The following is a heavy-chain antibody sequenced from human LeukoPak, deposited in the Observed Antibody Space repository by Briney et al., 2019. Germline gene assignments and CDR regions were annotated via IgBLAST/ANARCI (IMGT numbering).Heavy chain of an antibody. CDR3: AKWGSGSYYKGSFDY. Sequence: GGSLRLSCAASGFTFSSYAMSWVRQAPGKGLEWVSTISGSGGNTYYADSVKGRFTISRDNSKNTLYLQMNSLRAEDTAVYYCAKWGSGSYYKGSFDYWGQGTLVTVSS. D-gene: IGHD3-10*01. CDR2: ISGSGGNT. V-gene: IGHV3-23*01. CDR1: GFTFSSYA. J-gene: IGHJ4*02.